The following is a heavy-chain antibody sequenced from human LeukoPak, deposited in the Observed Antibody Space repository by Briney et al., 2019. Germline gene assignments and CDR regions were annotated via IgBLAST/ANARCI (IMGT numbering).Heavy chain of an antibody. Sequence: SSNYMSWVRQPPGKGLEWIGSIYYSGSTYYNPFLKSRVTISVDTSKNQFSLKLSSVTAADTAVYYCAGQYYYYYYMDVWGKGTTVTISS. CDR2: IYYSGST. J-gene: IGHJ6*03. CDR1: SSNY. V-gene: IGHV4-39*01. CDR3: AGQYYYYYYMDV.